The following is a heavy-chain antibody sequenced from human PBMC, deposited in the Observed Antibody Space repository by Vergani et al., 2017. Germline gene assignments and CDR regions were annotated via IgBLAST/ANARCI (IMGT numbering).Heavy chain of an antibody. CDR2: LTGGGGST. J-gene: IGHJ4*02. V-gene: IGHV3-23*01. Sequence: EVQLLESGGSLKQPGGSVRLSCAASGFTFSTYAMHWVRQDPGKGLEWVSALTGGGGSTYYADSFKGRFIISRDNSRDTLYLQMNSLRPEDTATYYCVKDTGSYGNFFDSWGQGTLVTVSS. CDR1: GFTFSTYA. D-gene: IGHD1-26*01. CDR3: VKDTGSYGNFFDS.